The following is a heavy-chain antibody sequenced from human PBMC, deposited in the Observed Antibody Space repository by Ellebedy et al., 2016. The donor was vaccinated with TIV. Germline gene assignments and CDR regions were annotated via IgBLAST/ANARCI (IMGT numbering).Heavy chain of an antibody. Sequence: GGSLRLXXAASGFTFSSYAMHWVRQAPGKGLEWVAVISYDGSNKYYADSVKGRFTISRDNAKNSLYLQMNSLRAEDTAVYYCAREARNITINWGQGTLVTVSS. CDR2: ISYDGSNK. V-gene: IGHV3-30-3*01. CDR1: GFTFSSYA. D-gene: IGHD3-3*01. J-gene: IGHJ4*02. CDR3: AREARNITIN.